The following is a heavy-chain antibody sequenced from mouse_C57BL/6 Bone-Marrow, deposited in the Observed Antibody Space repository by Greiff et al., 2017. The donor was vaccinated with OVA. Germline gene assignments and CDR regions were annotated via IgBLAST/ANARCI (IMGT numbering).Heavy chain of an antibody. D-gene: IGHD1-1*01. CDR1: GYTFTSYG. CDR3: ARLYGSSYGDY. CDR2: IYPRSGNT. J-gene: IGHJ2*01. Sequence: VKVVESGAELARPGASVKLSCKASGYTFTSYGISWVKQRTGQGLEWIGEIYPRSGNTYYNEKFKGKATLTADKSSSTAYMELRSLTSEDSAVYFCARLYGSSYGDYWGQGTTLTVSS. V-gene: IGHV1-81*01.